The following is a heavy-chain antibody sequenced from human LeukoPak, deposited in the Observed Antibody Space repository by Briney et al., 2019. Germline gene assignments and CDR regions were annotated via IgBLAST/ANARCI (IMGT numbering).Heavy chain of an antibody. V-gene: IGHV3-7*01. D-gene: IGHD2/OR15-2a*01. Sequence: GGYLRRYCAASGFRVSDYWMYWVRQTPGRGLEWVANIRQDGSEKNYVDAVKGLFTVSRDNAKNTVYLELSSLRAEDTAVYYCGTLSRSIEWSHGGQGTLVTVSS. CDR3: GTLSRSIEWSH. J-gene: IGHJ4*02. CDR2: IRQDGSEK. CDR1: GFRVSDYW.